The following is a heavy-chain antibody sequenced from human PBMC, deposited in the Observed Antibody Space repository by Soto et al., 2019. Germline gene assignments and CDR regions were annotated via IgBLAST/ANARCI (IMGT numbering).Heavy chain of an antibody. D-gene: IGHD4-17*01. Sequence: GWSLRLACASSVFTFISYAMNWVRQAPGKGLEWVPVISGSGGDIYYGDSVKGRFTVSRNNSKNTLYLQVNSLGAEDTAVYYCAKAMTTSAWGHFDCWGQGTLVTVSS. J-gene: IGHJ4*02. CDR2: ISGSGGDI. V-gene: IGHV3-23*01. CDR1: VFTFISYA. CDR3: AKAMTTSAWGHFDC.